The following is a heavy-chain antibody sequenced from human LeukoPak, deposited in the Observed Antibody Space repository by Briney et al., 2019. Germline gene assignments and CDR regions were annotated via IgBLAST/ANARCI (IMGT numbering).Heavy chain of an antibody. CDR1: GYTFTGYY. CDR3: ARDFPTSIAAAGTDY. D-gene: IGHD6-13*01. CDR2: INPNGGGT. J-gene: IGHJ4*02. V-gene: IGHV1-2*06. Sequence: GASVKVSCKASGYTFTGYYMHWVRQAPGQGLEWMGRINPNGGGTNYAQKFQGRVTMTRDTSISTAYMELSRLRSDDTAVYYCARDFPTSIAAAGTDYWGQGTLVTVSS.